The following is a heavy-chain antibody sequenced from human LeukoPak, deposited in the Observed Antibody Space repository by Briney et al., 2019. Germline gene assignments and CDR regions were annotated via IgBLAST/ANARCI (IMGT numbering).Heavy chain of an antibody. Sequence: KPSETLSLTCAVYGGSFSGYYWSWIRQPPGKGLEWIGEINHSGSTNYNPSLKSRVTISVDTSKNQFSLKLSSVTAADTAVYYCARGSTKQLVGSVFDYWGQGTLVTVSS. V-gene: IGHV4-34*01. CDR3: ARGSTKQLVGSVFDY. J-gene: IGHJ4*02. CDR1: GGSFSGYY. CDR2: INHSGST. D-gene: IGHD6-6*01.